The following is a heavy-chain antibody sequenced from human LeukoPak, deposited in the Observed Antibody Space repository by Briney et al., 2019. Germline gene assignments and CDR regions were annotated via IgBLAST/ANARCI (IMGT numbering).Heavy chain of an antibody. V-gene: IGHV4-39*01. CDR1: GGSISTSNYY. CDR3: ARQSRLVPAAVFFDY. D-gene: IGHD2-2*01. CDR2: IFYSGST. Sequence: PSETLSLTCTVSGGSISTSNYYWGWIRQPPGKGLEWIGNIFYSGSTNYNPSLKSRVTISVDTSKNQFSLKLSSVTAADTAVYYCARQSRLVPAAVFFDYWGQGTLVTVSS. J-gene: IGHJ4*02.